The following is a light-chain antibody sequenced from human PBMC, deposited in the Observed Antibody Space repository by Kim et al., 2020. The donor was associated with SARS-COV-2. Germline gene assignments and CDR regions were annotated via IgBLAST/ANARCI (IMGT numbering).Light chain of an antibody. CDR2: KDS. J-gene: IGLJ3*02. CDR3: QSADSSGTYWV. V-gene: IGLV3-25*03. Sequence: SYELTQPPSVSVSPGQTARITCSENALPNQYAYWYQQRPGQAPVLVIYKDSERPSGIPERFSGSSSGTTVTLTISGVQAEDEADYYCQSADSSGTYWVFGGGTQLTVL. CDR1: ALPNQY.